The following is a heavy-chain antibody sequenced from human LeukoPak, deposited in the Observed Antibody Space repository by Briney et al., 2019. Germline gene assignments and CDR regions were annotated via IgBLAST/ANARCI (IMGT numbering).Heavy chain of an antibody. Sequence: SVKVSCKASGGTGSSYAISRVRQAPGQGLEWMGGIIPIFGTANYAQKFQGRVTITADESTSTAYMELSSLRAEDTAAYYCARLGIAARRGTTQYYYYGMDVWGQGTTVTVSS. J-gene: IGHJ6*02. V-gene: IGHV1-69*13. CDR1: GGTGSSYA. CDR3: ARLGIAARRGTTQYYYYGMDV. CDR2: IIPIFGTA. D-gene: IGHD6-6*01.